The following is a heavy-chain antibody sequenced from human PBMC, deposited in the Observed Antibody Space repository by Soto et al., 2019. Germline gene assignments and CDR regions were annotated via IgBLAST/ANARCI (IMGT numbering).Heavy chain of an antibody. V-gene: IGHV1-8*01. Sequence: SVNLSCTASGYPFTGYDSCWVRQTNGQGLEWMGWMNPNTGNSGYAQKFQGRVTMTSDTSISTAHMELSSLRSEDTAVYYCARRAETNGWNGFGADKYYFDFSGQGSLVTVSS. CDR3: ARRAETNGWNGFGADKYYFDF. CDR1: GYPFTGYD. CDR2: MNPNTGNS. D-gene: IGHD1-1*01. J-gene: IGHJ4*02.